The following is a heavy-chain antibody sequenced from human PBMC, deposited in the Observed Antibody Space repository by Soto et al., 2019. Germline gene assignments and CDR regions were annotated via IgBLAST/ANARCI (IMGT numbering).Heavy chain of an antibody. CDR2: ISWDGSRT. V-gene: IGHV3-43*01. D-gene: IGHD4-17*01. CDR1: GFKFDDYS. CDR3: AAADYGDYPNWFDP. J-gene: IGHJ5*02. Sequence: GGSLRLSCAASGFKFDDYSMHWVRQTPAKRLEWVSLISWDGSRTNYADSVRGRFTISRDSSKNSLYLQMNSLRTEDTGMYYCAAADYGDYPNWFDPWGQGTLVTVSS.